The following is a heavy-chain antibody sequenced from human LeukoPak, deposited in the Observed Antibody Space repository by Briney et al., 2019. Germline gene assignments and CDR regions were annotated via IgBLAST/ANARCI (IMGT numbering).Heavy chain of an antibody. CDR3: ARGRSPDYWYFDL. V-gene: IGHV3-21*01. CDR2: ISSSSSYI. CDR1: GFTFSSYS. J-gene: IGHJ2*01. Sequence: PGGSLRLSCAASGFTFSSYSMNWVRQAPGKGLEWVSSISSSSSYIYYADSVKGRFTISRDDSKNTLYLEMNSLRPEDTAVYYCARGRSPDYWYFDLWGRGTLVTVSS.